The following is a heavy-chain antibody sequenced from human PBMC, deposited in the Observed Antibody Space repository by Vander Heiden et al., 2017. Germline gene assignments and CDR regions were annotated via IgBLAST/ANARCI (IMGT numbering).Heavy chain of an antibody. V-gene: IGHV3-21*01. D-gene: IGHD1-26*01. Sequence: EVQLVESGGGLVKPGGSLRLSCAASGFTFSSYSMNWVRQAPGKGLEWVSSISSSSSYIYYADSVKGRFTISRDNAKNSLYLQMNSLRAEDTAVYYCARVRASGSYLDGVDYWGQGTLVTVSS. J-gene: IGHJ4*02. CDR1: GFTFSSYS. CDR2: ISSSSSYI. CDR3: ARVRASGSYLDGVDY.